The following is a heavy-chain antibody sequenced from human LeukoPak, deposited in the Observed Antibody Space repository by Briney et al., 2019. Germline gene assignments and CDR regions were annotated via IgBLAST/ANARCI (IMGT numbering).Heavy chain of an antibody. Sequence: SETLSLTCTVSGGSISSYYWGWVRQPPGKGLEWIGYIYYTGSTNYNPSLKSRVTISVDTSKNQFSLNLSSVTAADTAVYYCASSVGATAHFDYWGQGTLVTVSS. CDR1: GGSISSYY. CDR3: ASSVGATAHFDY. V-gene: IGHV4-59*01. D-gene: IGHD1-26*01. J-gene: IGHJ4*02. CDR2: IYYTGST.